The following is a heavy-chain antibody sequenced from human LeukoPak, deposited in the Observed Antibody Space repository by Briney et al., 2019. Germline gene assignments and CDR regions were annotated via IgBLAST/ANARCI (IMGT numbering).Heavy chain of an antibody. D-gene: IGHD6-13*01. CDR3: VRGASSSWSDY. CDR2: ISGSGDRT. V-gene: IGHV3-23*01. CDR1: GFTFSTYA. J-gene: IGHJ4*02. Sequence: PGGSLRLSCAASGFTFSTYAMSWVRQAPGKGLEWVSAISGSGDRTYYADPAKGRFTISRDNSKNTMYLQMYSLRAEDTAVYYCVRGASSSWSDYWGQGTLVTVSS.